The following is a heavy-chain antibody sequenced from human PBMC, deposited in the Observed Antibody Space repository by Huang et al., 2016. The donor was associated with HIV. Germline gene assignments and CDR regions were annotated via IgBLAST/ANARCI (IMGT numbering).Heavy chain of an antibody. CDR1: GFNFKNYW. CDR2: IRGDGSEK. Sequence: DEHLVESGGGLVQPGGSVTITCEVSGFNFKNYWMNWVRQAPGKGLEWVSNIRGDGSEKNYVDSVKGRFTIFRDNAKNLLYLQMKSLRAEDTSVYYCATNLQIVVVPPDMGYDAFDMWGQGTMFTVSS. J-gene: IGHJ3*02. D-gene: IGHD2-2*01. CDR3: ATNLQIVVVPPDMGYDAFDM. V-gene: IGHV3-7*01.